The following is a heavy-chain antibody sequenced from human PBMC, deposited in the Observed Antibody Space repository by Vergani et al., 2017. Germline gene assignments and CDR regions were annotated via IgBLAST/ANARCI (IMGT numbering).Heavy chain of an antibody. J-gene: IGHJ3*02. CDR1: GFTFSSYA. D-gene: IGHD4-17*01. Sequence: EVQLLESGGGLVQPGGSLRLSCAASGFTFSSYAMSWVRQAPGKGLEWVSAISGSGGSTYYADSVKDRFTISRDNSKNTLYLQMNSLRAEDTAVYYCAKDPLEVDDYGDYDDAFDIWGQGTMVTVSS. V-gene: IGHV3-23*01. CDR3: AKDPLEVDDYGDYDDAFDI. CDR2: ISGSGGST.